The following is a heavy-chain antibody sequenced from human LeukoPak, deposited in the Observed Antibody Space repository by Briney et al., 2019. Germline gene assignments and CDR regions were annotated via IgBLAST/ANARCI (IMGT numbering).Heavy chain of an antibody. J-gene: IGHJ4*02. CDR2: IDWDGDK. CDR1: GFTVSSNY. V-gene: IGHV2-70*11. CDR3: ARISVSRTHFDY. Sequence: LRLSCAASGFTVSSNYMSWIRQPPGKALEWLARIDWDGDKYYDTSLKTRLTVSKDTSKNQVVLTMTNMDPVDTATYYCARISVSRTHFDYWGQGTLVTVSS.